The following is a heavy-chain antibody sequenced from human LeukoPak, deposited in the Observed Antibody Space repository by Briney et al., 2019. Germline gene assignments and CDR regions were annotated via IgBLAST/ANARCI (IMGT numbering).Heavy chain of an antibody. J-gene: IGHJ1*01. Sequence: PSETLSLTCAVYGGSFSGYYCSWIRQPPGKGLEWIGEINHSGSTNYNPSLKSRVTISVDTSKNQFSLKLSSVTAADTAVYYCARGGVAVAGTCQHWGQGTLVTVSS. D-gene: IGHD6-19*01. V-gene: IGHV4-34*01. CDR2: INHSGST. CDR1: GGSFSGYY. CDR3: ARGGVAVAGTCQH.